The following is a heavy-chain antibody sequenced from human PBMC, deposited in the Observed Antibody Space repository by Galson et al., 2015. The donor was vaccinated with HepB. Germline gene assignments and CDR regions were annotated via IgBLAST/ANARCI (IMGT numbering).Heavy chain of an antibody. CDR3: AREVVLSGSYDYYYGMDV. V-gene: IGHV3-33*01. D-gene: IGHD3-10*01. J-gene: IGHJ6*02. Sequence: SLRLSCAASGFTFSSYGMHWVRQAPGKGLEWVAVIWYDGSNKYYADSVKGRFTISRDNSKNTLYLQMNSLRAEDTAVYYCAREVVLSGSYDYYYGMDVWGQGTTVTVSS. CDR1: GFTFSSYG. CDR2: IWYDGSNK.